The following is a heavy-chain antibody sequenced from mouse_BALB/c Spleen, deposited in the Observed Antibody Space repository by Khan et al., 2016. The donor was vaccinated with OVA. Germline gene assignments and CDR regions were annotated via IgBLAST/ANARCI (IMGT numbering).Heavy chain of an antibody. D-gene: IGHD1-1*01. CDR2: ISYSGRT. CDR3: ARSVTITTVVATDFDY. CDR1: GYSITSDYA. Sequence: EVQLQESGPGLVKPSQSLSLTCTVTGYSITSDYAWNWIRQFPGNKLEWMGYISYSGRTSYNPSLKSRISITRDTSKNQFFLQLNSVTTEDTATYDCARSVTITTVVATDFDYWGQGTTRTVSS. V-gene: IGHV3-2*02. J-gene: IGHJ2*01.